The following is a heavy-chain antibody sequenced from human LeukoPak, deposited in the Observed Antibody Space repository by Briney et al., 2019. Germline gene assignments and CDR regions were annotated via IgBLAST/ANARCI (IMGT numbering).Heavy chain of an antibody. D-gene: IGHD1-26*01. CDR3: AKDISKWELHFYY. Sequence: PGGSLRLSCAASGFTFSSYGMHWVRQAPGKGLEWVAVISYDGSIKYYADSVKGRFTISRDNSKNTPYLQMTSLRAEDTAVYYCAKDISKWELHFYYWGQ. CDR2: ISYDGSIK. V-gene: IGHV3-30*18. CDR1: GFTFSSYG. J-gene: IGHJ4*02.